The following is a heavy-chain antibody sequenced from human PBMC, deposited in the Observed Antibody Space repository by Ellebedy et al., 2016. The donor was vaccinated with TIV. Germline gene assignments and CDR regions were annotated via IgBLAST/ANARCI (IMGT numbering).Heavy chain of an antibody. CDR1: GFTFSSYN. Sequence: PGGSLRLSCAASGFTFSSYNMNWVRQAPGKGLEWVSSISSNSGNKYCADSVESRFTISRANARNSLYLQMNSLRAEDTAVYYCAKLGGVLSWYADYWGLGTLVTVSP. D-gene: IGHD6-13*01. CDR2: ISSNSGNK. V-gene: IGHV3-21*01. J-gene: IGHJ4*02. CDR3: AKLGGVLSWYADY.